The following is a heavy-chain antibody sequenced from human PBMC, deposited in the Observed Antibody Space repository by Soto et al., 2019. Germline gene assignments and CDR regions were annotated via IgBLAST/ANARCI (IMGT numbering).Heavy chain of an antibody. CDR3: ASIPMVRGPSDY. D-gene: IGHD3-10*01. CDR1: GFTFSTYW. Sequence: EVRLVESGGGLVQPGGSLRLSCAASGFTFSTYWMHWVRQAPGKGLVWVSRINGDGTTTQYADSVKGRFTISRDNAKNTLYLQMNTPRGDDTAMYYCASIPMVRGPSDYWGQGTLVTVSS. V-gene: IGHV3-74*02. J-gene: IGHJ4*02. CDR2: INGDGTTT.